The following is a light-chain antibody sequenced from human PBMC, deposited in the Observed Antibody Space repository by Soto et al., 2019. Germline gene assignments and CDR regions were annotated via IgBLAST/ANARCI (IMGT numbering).Light chain of an antibody. CDR3: LQYNGYSWT. CDR2: KAS. V-gene: IGKV1-5*03. CDR1: QSISSW. J-gene: IGKJ1*01. Sequence: DIQMTQSPSTLSASVGDRVTITCRASQSISSWLAWYQQKPGKAPNLLIYKASNLESGAPSRFSGSGSGTEFTLSISSLQADDFATYYCLQYNGYSWTFGQGTKVENK.